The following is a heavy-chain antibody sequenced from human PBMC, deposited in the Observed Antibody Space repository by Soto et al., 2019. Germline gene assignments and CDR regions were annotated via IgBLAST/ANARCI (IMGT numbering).Heavy chain of an antibody. J-gene: IGHJ6*02. CDR3: TTDSIYSSRWYTEALYYYYYYGMDV. V-gene: IGHV3-49*03. D-gene: IGHD6-13*01. CDR1: GFTFGDYA. Sequence: GGSLRLSCTASGFTFGDYAMSWFRQAPGKGLEWVGFIRSKAYVGTTEYAASVKGRFTISRDDSKSIAYLQMNSLKTEDTAVYYCTTDSIYSSRWYTEALYYYYYYGMDVWGQGITVNVS. CDR2: IRSKAYVGTT.